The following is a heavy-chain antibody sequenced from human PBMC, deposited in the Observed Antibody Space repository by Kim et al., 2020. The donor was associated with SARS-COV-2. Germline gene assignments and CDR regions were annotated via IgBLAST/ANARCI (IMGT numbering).Heavy chain of an antibody. CDR2: INGDGSSM. J-gene: IGHJ4*02. CDR3: VRGPSN. Sequence: GGSLRLSCEASGFRFSDYYMSWVRQAPGKGLEWVAYINGDGSSMKCADSVNGRFSISRDNANKSLSLQMNSLTPEDTAVYYCVRGPSNWGQGTLVTVSS. V-gene: IGHV3-11*01. D-gene: IGHD6-6*01. CDR1: GFRFSDYY.